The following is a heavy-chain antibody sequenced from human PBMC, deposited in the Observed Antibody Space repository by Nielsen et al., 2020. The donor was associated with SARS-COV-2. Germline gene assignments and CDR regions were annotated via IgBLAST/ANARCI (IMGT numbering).Heavy chain of an antibody. V-gene: IGHV3-11*06. D-gene: IGHD4-11*01. CDR3: ARNNYDTFYWYMDV. Sequence: VDSVKGRFTISRDNTKNSLYLQLNSLRDEDTAVYSCARNNYDTFYWYMDVWGKGTTVTVSS. J-gene: IGHJ6*03.